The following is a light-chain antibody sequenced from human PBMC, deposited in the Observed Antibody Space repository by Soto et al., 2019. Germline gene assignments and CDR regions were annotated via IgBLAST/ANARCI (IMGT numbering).Light chain of an antibody. CDR1: SSDVGGYNY. V-gene: IGLV2-14*01. Sequence: QSALTQPASVSGSPGQSITISCTGTSSDVGGYNYVSWYQQHPGTAPKLMIYDVSNRPSGVSNRFSGSKSGNTASLTISVLQAEDEAYYYGTSYKSISTLYVFGTGTKVTVL. CDR3: TSYKSISTLYV. CDR2: DVS. J-gene: IGLJ1*01.